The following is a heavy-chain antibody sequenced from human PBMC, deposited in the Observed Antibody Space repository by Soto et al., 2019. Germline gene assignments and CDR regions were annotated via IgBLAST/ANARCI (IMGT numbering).Heavy chain of an antibody. V-gene: IGHV3-23*01. CDR3: AKDDSTAGYSYGYCVGY. CDR2: ISGSGGNT. CDR1: GFTFSSYA. J-gene: IGHJ4*02. D-gene: IGHD5-18*01. Sequence: TGGSLRLSCAAPGFTFSSYAMSWVRQAPGKGLEWVSGISGSGGNTHYADSVKGRFTISRDNSKNTLYLQMNSLRAEDTAVYYCAKDDSTAGYSYGYCVGYWGQGTLVTVSS.